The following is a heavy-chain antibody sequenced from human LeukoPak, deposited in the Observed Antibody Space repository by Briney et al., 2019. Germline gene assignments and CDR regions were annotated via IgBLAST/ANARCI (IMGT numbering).Heavy chain of an antibody. D-gene: IGHD3-22*01. CDR1: GFTFSIYS. CDR2: ISSSSNTI. CDR3: ARDFIHRSGEAGY. J-gene: IGHJ4*02. V-gene: IGHV3-48*01. Sequence: PGGSLRLSCAASGFTFSIYSMNWVRQAPGKGLEWVSYISSSSNTIYYADSVKGRFTISRDNAKNSLYLQMNSLRAEDTAVYYCARDFIHRSGEAGYWGQGTLVTVSS.